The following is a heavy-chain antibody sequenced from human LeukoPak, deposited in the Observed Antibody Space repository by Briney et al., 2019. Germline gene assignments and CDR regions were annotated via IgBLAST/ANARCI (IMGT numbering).Heavy chain of an antibody. CDR2: INHSGST. V-gene: IGHV4-34*01. Sequence: SETLSLTCAVYGGSFSGYYWSWIRQPPGKGLEWIGEINHSGSTNYNPSLKSRVTISVDTSKNQFSLKLSSVTAADTAVYYCARPENCSSTSCHYYFDYWGQGTLVTVSS. J-gene: IGHJ4*02. CDR3: ARPENCSSTSCHYYFDY. CDR1: GGSFSGYY. D-gene: IGHD2-2*01.